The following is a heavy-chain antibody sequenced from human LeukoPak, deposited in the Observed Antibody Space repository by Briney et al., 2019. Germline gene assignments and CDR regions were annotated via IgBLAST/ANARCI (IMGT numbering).Heavy chain of an antibody. V-gene: IGHV1-69*01. Sequence: SVKVSCKASGGTFSSYAISWVRQAPGQGLEWMGGIIPIFGTANYAQKFQGRVTITADESTSTAYMELSSLRSEDTAVYYCARDGGIAEYYFDYWGQGTLVTVSS. CDR1: GGTFSSYA. CDR2: IIPIFGTA. J-gene: IGHJ4*02. D-gene: IGHD6-13*01. CDR3: ARDGGIAEYYFDY.